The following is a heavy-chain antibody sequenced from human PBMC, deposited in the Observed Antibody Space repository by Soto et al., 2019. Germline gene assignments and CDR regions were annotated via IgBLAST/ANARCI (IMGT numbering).Heavy chain of an antibody. Sequence: EVQLVESGGGLVKPGGSLRLSCAASGFTFSSYSMNWVRQAPGKGLEWVSSISSSSSYIYYADSVKGRFTISRDNAKNSLYLQRNSLRAEDTAVYYCARDLGYCSGGSCSHDAFDIWGQGTMVTVSS. CDR3: ARDLGYCSGGSCSHDAFDI. CDR2: ISSSSSYI. D-gene: IGHD2-15*01. J-gene: IGHJ3*02. CDR1: GFTFSSYS. V-gene: IGHV3-21*01.